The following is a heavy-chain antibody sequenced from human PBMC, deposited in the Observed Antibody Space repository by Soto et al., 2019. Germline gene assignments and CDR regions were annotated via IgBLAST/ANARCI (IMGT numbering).Heavy chain of an antibody. V-gene: IGHV1-2*04. CDR1: GYSFTDYH. Sequence: ASVKVSCKASGYSFTDYHIHWVRQAPGQGLEWLGRINPKSGGTSTAQKFQGWVTMTRDRSISTVYMELTRLRSDDTAVYFCAMLDSTDCSNGVCSFFYNHEMDVWGQGTTVTVSS. CDR3: AMLDSTDCSNGVCSFFYNHEMDV. D-gene: IGHD2-8*01. CDR2: INPKSGGT. J-gene: IGHJ6*02.